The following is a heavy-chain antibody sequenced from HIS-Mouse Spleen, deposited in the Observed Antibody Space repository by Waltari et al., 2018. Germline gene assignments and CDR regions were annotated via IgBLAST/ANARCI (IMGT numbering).Heavy chain of an antibody. CDR1: GGSISSSRYY. CDR2: IYYSGST. Sequence: QLQLQESGPGLVKPSETLSLNRTVPGGSISSSRYYWGWVRQPPGKGLEWIGSIYYSGSTYYNPSLKSRVTISVDTSKNQFSLKLSSVTAADTAVYYCAREIPYSSSWYDWYFNLWGRGTLVTVSS. CDR3: AREIPYSSSWYDWYFNL. J-gene: IGHJ2*01. D-gene: IGHD6-13*01. V-gene: IGHV4-39*07.